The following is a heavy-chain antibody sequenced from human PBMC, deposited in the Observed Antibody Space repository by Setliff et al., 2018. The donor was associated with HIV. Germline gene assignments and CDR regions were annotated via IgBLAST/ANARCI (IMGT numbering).Heavy chain of an antibody. D-gene: IGHD2-2*01. V-gene: IGHV1-69*05. CDR2: IIPISGTV. J-gene: IGHJ5*02. CDR1: GGTFGSYA. CDR3: ARDFGGYCSSMSCPGLFDP. Sequence: SVKVSCKASGGTFGSYAISWVRQAPEQGLEWMGGIIPISGTVNYAQKFWGRVTITTHESTSTAYMELSSLRSEDTAVYYCARDFGGYCSSMSCPGLFDPWGQGTLVTVSS.